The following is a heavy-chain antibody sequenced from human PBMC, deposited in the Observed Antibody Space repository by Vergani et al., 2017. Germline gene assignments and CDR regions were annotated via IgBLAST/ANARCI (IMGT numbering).Heavy chain of an antibody. D-gene: IGHD3-10*01. J-gene: IGHJ5*02. CDR1: GGSITSGSFY. CDR2: IHSSGTT. Sequence: QVQLHESGPGLVKPSQTLSLTCTVSGGSITSGSFYWSWIRQPAGKGLEWIGRIHSSGTTNYNPSLKSRVTLSVDTSKHQLSLMMTSVTAADTAVYYCARDSWTSELRGVYWFDTWGQGTLVSVSS. CDR3: ARDSWTSELRGVYWFDT. V-gene: IGHV4-61*02.